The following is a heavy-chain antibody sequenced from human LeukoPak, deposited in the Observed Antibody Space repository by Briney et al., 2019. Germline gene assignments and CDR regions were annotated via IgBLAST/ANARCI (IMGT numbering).Heavy chain of an antibody. J-gene: IGHJ4*02. V-gene: IGHV1-69*05. D-gene: IGHD2-2*01. Sequence: SVKVSCKASGGTFSSYAISWVRQAPGQGLEWMGGIIPIFGSASYAQKFQGRVTITTDESTSTAYMELSSLRSEDTAVYYCASSGYCSSTSCLDYRGQGTLVTVSS. CDR2: IIPIFGSA. CDR3: ASSGYCSSTSCLDY. CDR1: GGTFSSYA.